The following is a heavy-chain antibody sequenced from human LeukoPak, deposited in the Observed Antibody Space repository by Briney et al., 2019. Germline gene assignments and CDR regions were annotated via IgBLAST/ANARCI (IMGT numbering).Heavy chain of an antibody. CDR2: ISVSGGSE. J-gene: IGHJ4*02. CDR1: GFTFSSYS. D-gene: IGHD3-22*01. CDR3: ASHAHDYDSSGYFDS. Sequence: PGGSLRLSCAASGFTFSSYSMNRVRQAPGKGLEWVSGISVSGGSEYYADSVKGRFSVSRDNSKHTVYLQMNSLRAEDTAVYFCASHAHDYDSSGYFDSWGQGALVTVSS. V-gene: IGHV3-23*01.